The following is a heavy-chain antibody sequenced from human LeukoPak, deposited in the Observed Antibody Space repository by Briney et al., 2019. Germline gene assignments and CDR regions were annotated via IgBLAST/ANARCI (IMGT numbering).Heavy chain of an antibody. Sequence: PGGSLRLSCAASGFTFSSNWIHWVRQAPGKGLVWVSRINRDGSRTSYADSVKGRFAISRDNAKNTVYLQMNSLRAEDTALYYCARLSGYEAFDYWGQGTLVTVSS. V-gene: IGHV3-74*01. D-gene: IGHD5-12*01. CDR3: ARLSGYEAFDY. CDR1: GFTFSSNW. J-gene: IGHJ4*02. CDR2: INRDGSRT.